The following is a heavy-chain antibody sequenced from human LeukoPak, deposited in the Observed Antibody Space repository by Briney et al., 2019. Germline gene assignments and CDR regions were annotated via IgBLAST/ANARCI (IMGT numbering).Heavy chain of an antibody. D-gene: IGHD3-10*01. J-gene: IGHJ5*02. Sequence: ASVKVSCKASGYTFTGYYMHWVRQATGEGPEWMGWINPNSGGTNYAQKFQGRVTMTRDTSISTAYMELSRLRSDDTAVYYCARGPLLWFAERNWFDPWGQGTLVTVSS. CDR1: GYTFTGYY. CDR2: INPNSGGT. V-gene: IGHV1-2*02. CDR3: ARGPLLWFAERNWFDP.